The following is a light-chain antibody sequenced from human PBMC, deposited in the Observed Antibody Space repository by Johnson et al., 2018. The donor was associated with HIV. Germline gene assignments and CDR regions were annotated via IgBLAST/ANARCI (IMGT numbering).Light chain of an antibody. CDR1: SSNIGNNY. CDR2: DNN. Sequence: QLVLTQPPSVSAAPGQKVTISCSGSSSNIGNNYVSWYQHLPGTAPKILIYDNNKRPSGIPDRFSGSKSGTSATLGIAGLQTGDEADYFCGTWDNSLNVYVFGTATKVTVL. J-gene: IGLJ1*01. CDR3: GTWDNSLNVYV. V-gene: IGLV1-51*01.